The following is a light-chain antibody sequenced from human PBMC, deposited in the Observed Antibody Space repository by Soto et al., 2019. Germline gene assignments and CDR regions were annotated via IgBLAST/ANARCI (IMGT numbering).Light chain of an antibody. CDR1: QGISNY. Sequence: DIQMTQSPSSLSASVGDRVAITCRASQGISNYLAWYQQKPGKVPKLLIYAASTLQSGVPSRFSGSGSGTDFTLAISSLQPEDVATYYFQKYNSAPFTFGPGTKVDIK. CDR3: QKYNSAPFT. J-gene: IGKJ3*01. CDR2: AAS. V-gene: IGKV1-27*01.